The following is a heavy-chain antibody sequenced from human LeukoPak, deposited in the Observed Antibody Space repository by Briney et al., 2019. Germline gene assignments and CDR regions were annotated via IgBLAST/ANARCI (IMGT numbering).Heavy chain of an antibody. D-gene: IGHD5-24*01. J-gene: IGHJ4*02. CDR1: GFTFSSYA. V-gene: IGHV3-23*01. Sequence: PGGSLRLSCAASGFTFSSYAMSWVRPDPGEGLEWVSAISGRGGSTYYADSVQGRFPLPRDHSNNTLYLQTNSLRAEDTAVYYCAKDRDEVEMATIVDYWGQGTLVTVSS. CDR3: AKDRDEVEMATIVDY. CDR2: ISGRGGST.